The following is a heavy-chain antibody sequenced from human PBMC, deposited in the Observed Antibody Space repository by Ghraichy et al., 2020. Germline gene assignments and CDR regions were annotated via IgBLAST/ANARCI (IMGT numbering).Heavy chain of an antibody. CDR1: GGSISSWTSY. CDR2: IYHGGST. Sequence: SETLSLTCTVSGGSISSWTSYWGWIRQPPGKGLQWIGAIYHGGSTYYNPSLEGRVSMSVDTSKNHFSLNLSSVTAADTAVYYCARRLSMGSKTAKDWGQRALIAVSS. V-gene: IGHV4-39*02. D-gene: IGHD2-21*02. CDR3: ARRLSMGSKTAKD. J-gene: IGHJ1*01.